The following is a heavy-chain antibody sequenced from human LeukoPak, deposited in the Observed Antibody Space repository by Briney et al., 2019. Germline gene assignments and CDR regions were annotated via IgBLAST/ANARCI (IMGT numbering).Heavy chain of an antibody. V-gene: IGHV3-23*01. D-gene: IGHD2-15*01. Sequence: GGSLRLSCAASGFTFSSYAMSWVRQAPGKGLEWVSAISGSGGSTYYADSVKGRFTISRDNSKNTLYLKMNSLRAEDTAVYYCAKEDCSGGSCYSGSVFDYWGQGTLVTVSS. J-gene: IGHJ4*02. CDR1: GFTFSSYA. CDR2: ISGSGGST. CDR3: AKEDCSGGSCYSGSVFDY.